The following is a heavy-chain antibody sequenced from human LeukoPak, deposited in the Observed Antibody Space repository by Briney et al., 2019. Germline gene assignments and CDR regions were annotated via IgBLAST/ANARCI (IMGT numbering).Heavy chain of an antibody. CDR2: ISYDGSNK. CDR3: ARALACSGGSCYGFDY. V-gene: IGHV3-30*04. Sequence: GRSLRLSCAASGFTFSSYAMHWVRQAPGKGLEWVAVISYDGSNKYYADSVKGRFTISRDNSKNTLYLQMNSLRAEDTAVYYCARALACSGGSCYGFDYWGQGTLVTVSS. D-gene: IGHD2-15*01. J-gene: IGHJ4*02. CDR1: GFTFSSYA.